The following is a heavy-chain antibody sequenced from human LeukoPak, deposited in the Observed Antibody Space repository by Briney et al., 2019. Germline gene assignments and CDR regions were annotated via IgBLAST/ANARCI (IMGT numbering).Heavy chain of an antibody. CDR1: GYSFSSYW. J-gene: IGHJ4*02. D-gene: IGHD2-8*02. CDR3: ASHQGYCNGGRCYTY. CDR2: IYPGYSET. V-gene: IGHV5-51*01. Sequence: GESLKISCKGSGYSFSSYWIGWVRQMPGKGREWMGIIYPGYSETRYSPSFQGQVTISADKSISTAYLQWSSLKASDTAMYYCASHQGYCNGGRCYTYWGQGTLVTVSS.